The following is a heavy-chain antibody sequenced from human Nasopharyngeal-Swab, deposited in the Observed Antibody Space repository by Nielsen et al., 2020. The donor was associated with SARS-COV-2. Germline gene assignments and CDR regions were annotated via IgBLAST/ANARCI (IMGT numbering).Heavy chain of an antibody. CDR2: ISYDGSNK. D-gene: IGHD6-19*01. V-gene: IGHV3-30*18. J-gene: IGHJ4*02. CDR1: GFTFSSYG. CDR3: AKVLSSGWHYFDY. Sequence: GGSLRLSCAASGFTFSSYGMHWVRQAPGKGLEWVAAISYDGSNKYYADSVKGRFTISRDNSKNTLYLQMNSLRAEDTAVYYCAKVLSSGWHYFDYWGQGTLVTVSS.